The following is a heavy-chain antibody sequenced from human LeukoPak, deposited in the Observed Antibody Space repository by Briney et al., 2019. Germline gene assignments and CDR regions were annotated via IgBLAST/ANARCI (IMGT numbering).Heavy chain of an antibody. CDR2: IYHSGST. V-gene: IGHV4-30-2*01. CDR3: ATGTKLHYYYYYMDV. CDR1: GGSISSGGYY. Sequence: PSETLSLTCTVSGGSISSGGYYWSWIRQPLGKGLEWIGYIYHSGSTYYNPSLKSRVTISVDRSKNQFSLKLSSVTAADTAVYYCATGTKLHYYYYYMDVWGKGTTVTVSS. D-gene: IGHD1-14*01. J-gene: IGHJ6*03.